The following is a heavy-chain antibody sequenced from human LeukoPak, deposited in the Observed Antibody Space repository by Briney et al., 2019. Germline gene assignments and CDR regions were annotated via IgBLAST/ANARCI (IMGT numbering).Heavy chain of an antibody. CDR1: GFTFSSYS. Sequence: GGSLRLSCAASGFTFSSYSMNWVRQAPGKGLEWVSSISSSSSYIYYADSVKGRFTISRDNAKNSLYLQMNSLRAEDTAVYYCARVAYDILTGTNWFDPWGQGALVTVSS. D-gene: IGHD3-9*01. CDR3: ARVAYDILTGTNWFDP. V-gene: IGHV3-21*01. J-gene: IGHJ5*02. CDR2: ISSSSSYI.